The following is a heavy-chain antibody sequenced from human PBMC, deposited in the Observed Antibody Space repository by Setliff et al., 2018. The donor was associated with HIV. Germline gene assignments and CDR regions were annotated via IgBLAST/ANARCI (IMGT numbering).Heavy chain of an antibody. D-gene: IGHD6-13*01. V-gene: IGHV1-69*05. CDR3: ARGVGSSWFEN. J-gene: IGHJ5*02. CDR1: GGTFSSYA. Sequence: ASVKVSCKASGGTFSSYAISWVRQAPGQGLEWMGGVIPIFGTANYAQKFQGRVTITTDESATTAYMELSSLISEDTAVYYCARGVGSSWFENWGQGTLVTVSS. CDR2: VIPIFGTA.